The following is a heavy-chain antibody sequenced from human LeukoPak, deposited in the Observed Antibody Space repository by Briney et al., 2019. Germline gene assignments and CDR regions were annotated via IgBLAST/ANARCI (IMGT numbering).Heavy chain of an antibody. D-gene: IGHD3-9*01. J-gene: IGHJ6*03. CDR1: GFIFSDYG. CDR3: AKGGLRYFDWLFPADYYYYYYMDV. CDR2: ISGSGGST. V-gene: IGHV3-23*01. Sequence: GRSLRLSCVASGFIFSDYGIQWVRQAPGKGLEWVSAISGSGGSTYYADSVKGRFTISRDNSKNTLYLQMNSLRAEDTAVYYCAKGGLRYFDWLFPADYYYYYYMDVWGKGTTVTVSS.